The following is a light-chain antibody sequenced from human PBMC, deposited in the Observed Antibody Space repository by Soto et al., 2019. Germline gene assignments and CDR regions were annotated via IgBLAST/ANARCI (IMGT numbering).Light chain of an antibody. J-gene: IGKJ1*01. CDR3: QQYGTSPAT. CDR1: QSVSSNF. V-gene: IGKV3-20*01. CDR2: GAS. Sequence: EIVMTQSPATLSVSPGERATLSCRASQSVSSNFLAWYQQRPAQAPRLLIRGASTRATGITDRFSGSVSGTDFTLIISGLEPEDFAVYYCQQYGTSPATFGQGTKVDI.